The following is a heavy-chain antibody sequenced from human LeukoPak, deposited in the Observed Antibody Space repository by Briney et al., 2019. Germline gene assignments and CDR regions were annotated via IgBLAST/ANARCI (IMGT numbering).Heavy chain of an antibody. J-gene: IGHJ2*01. CDR2: IYTSGST. Sequence: PSETLSLTCTVSGGSISSYYWSWIRQPAGKGLEWIGRIYTSGSTNYNPSLKSRVTMSVDTSKNQFSLKLSSVTAADTAVYYCARERRITMIVVVTKNWYFDLWGRGTLVTVSS. V-gene: IGHV4-4*07. D-gene: IGHD3-22*01. CDR3: ARERRITMIVVVTKNWYFDL. CDR1: GGSISSYY.